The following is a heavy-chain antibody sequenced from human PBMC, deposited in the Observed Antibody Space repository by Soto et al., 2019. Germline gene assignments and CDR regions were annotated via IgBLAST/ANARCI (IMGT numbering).Heavy chain of an antibody. CDR1: GCSISTGDYY. J-gene: IGHJ4*01. D-gene: IGHD1-26*01. CDR3: ARLTGISYGFDF. Sequence: SETLSLTCTVSGCSISTGDYYWTWIRQPPGKGLEWMGYIYYSGGTHYNPSLKSRVMISVDTSKNQFSLKLSSVTAADTAVYSCARLTGISYGFDFWGQGALVTVSS. V-gene: IGHV4-30-4*01. CDR2: IYYSGGT.